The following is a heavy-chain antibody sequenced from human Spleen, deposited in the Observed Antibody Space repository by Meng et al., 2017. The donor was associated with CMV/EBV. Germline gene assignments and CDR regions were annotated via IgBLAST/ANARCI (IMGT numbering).Heavy chain of an antibody. CDR1: GGSISSNRYY. CDR3: AKDHLIRTGHDAFDI. Sequence: SETLSLTCSVSGGSISSNRYYWGWIRQPPGKGLEWIGSIYYSGNTYYNPSLKSRVTISVDTSKNQFSLNLTSVTAADTAVYYCAKDHLIRTGHDAFDIWGQGTMVTVSS. D-gene: IGHD2-8*02. J-gene: IGHJ3*02. CDR2: IYYSGNT. V-gene: IGHV4-39*07.